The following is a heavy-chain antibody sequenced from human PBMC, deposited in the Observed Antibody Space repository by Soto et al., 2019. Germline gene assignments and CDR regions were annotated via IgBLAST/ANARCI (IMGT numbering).Heavy chain of an antibody. CDR3: ARDGREASGMDV. D-gene: IGHD1-26*01. J-gene: IGHJ6*02. CDR1: GGSISSHY. CDR2: IYYRGST. V-gene: IGHV4-59*11. Sequence: SETLSLTCTVSGGSISSHYWSWARQAPGKGLEWIGHIYYRGSTSYNPSLRSRSTISVDTSNNQFSLKLNSVTTADTAVYYCARDGREASGMDVWGQGTKVTVSS.